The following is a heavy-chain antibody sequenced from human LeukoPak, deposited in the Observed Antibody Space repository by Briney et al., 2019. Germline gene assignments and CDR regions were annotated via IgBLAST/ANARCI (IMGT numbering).Heavy chain of an antibody. CDR2: ISDSGRNK. J-gene: IGHJ5*02. D-gene: IGHD6-13*01. V-gene: IGHV3-48*03. CDR3: ARGTYRIGEAGTSWFDP. CDR1: GFTFSSYE. Sequence: GRSLRLSCAASGFTFSSYEMNWVRQAPGKGLEWVSYISDSGRNKYYADSVKGRFTISRDNAKNSLYLQMNSLRAEDTAVYYCARGTYRIGEAGTSWFDPWGQGTLVTVSS.